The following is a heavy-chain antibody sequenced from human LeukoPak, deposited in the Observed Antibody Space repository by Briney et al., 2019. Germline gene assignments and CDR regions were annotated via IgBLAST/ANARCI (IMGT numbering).Heavy chain of an antibody. J-gene: IGHJ5*02. CDR3: ARAGLGYCSGGSCYYWFDP. CDR1: GGSISDSNYY. CDR2: IYYSGSA. Sequence: SETLSLTCTVSGGSISDSNYYWGWIRQPPGRGLEWIANIYYSGSAYYNPSLKSRVTISVDRSKNQFSLKLSSVTAADTAVYYCARAGLGYCSGGSCYYWFDPWGQGTLVTVSS. V-gene: IGHV4-39*07. D-gene: IGHD2-15*01.